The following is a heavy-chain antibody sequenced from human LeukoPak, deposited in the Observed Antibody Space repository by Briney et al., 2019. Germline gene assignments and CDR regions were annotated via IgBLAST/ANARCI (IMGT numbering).Heavy chain of an antibody. V-gene: IGHV3-23*01. D-gene: IGHD2-15*01. CDR2: ISTGGGDT. Sequence: GGSLRLSCTASGFVFSNYAMSWVRQAPGKGLEWVSAISTGGGDTYHADSVKGRFTLSRDQSKNTLYLQMNSLRDEDMAMYYCARQIGFCSDGTCYFDDWGQGTLVTVSS. CDR1: GFVFSNYA. CDR3: ARQIGFCSDGTCYFDD. J-gene: IGHJ4*02.